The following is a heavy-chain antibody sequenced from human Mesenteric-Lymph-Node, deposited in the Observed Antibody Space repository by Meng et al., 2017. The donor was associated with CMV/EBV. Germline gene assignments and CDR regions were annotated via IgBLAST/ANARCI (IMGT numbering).Heavy chain of an antibody. Sequence: GESLKISCAASGFTFSSYGMNWVRQAPGKGLEWVSGTSGSGGSTYYADSVKGRFTISRDNSKNTLYLQMNSLRAEDTAVYYCAKYYYDSGAYWPDYWGQGTLVTVSS. D-gene: IGHD3-22*01. CDR3: AKYYYDSGAYWPDY. V-gene: IGHV3-23*01. CDR1: GFTFSSYG. J-gene: IGHJ4*02. CDR2: TSGSGGST.